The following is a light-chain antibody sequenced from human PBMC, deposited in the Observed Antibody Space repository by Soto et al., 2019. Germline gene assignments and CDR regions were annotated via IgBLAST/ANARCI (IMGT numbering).Light chain of an antibody. Sequence: QSALTQHPSASGSPGQSGAISCTGTSSDVGAYNYVSWYQQLPGKAPKLIIYEVSKRPSGVPDRFSGSKSGNTASLTVSGLQAEDEADYYCTSYAGTYSFFYVFGTGTKVTVL. CDR1: SSDVGAYNY. CDR3: TSYAGTYSFFYV. V-gene: IGLV2-8*01. J-gene: IGLJ1*01. CDR2: EVS.